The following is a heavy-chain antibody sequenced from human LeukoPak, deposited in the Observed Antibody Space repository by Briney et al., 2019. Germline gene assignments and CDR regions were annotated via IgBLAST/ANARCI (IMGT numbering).Heavy chain of an antibody. CDR2: IYYSGST. Sequence: SETLSLTCTVSGYSISSGYYWGWIRQPPGKGLEWIGSIYYSGSTYCNPSLKSRVTISVDTSKNQFSLKLTSVTAADTAVYYCVGGDSGHFEYWGQGTLVTVSS. D-gene: IGHD3-10*01. V-gene: IGHV4-38-2*02. CDR1: GYSISSGYY. J-gene: IGHJ4*02. CDR3: VGGDSGHFEY.